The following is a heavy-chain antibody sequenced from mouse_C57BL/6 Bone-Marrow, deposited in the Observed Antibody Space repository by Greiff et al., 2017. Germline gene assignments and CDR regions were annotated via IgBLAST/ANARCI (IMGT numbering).Heavy chain of an antibody. D-gene: IGHD2-1*01. CDR1: GYSITSGYY. V-gene: IGHV3-6*01. CDR3: ARDLYYGR. Sequence: EVKLQESGPGLVKPSQSLSLTCSVTGYSITSGYYWNWIRQFPGNKLEWMGYISYDGSNNYNPSLKNRISITRDTSKNQFFLKLNSVTTEDTATYYCARDLYYGRWRQGTTLTVSS. CDR2: ISYDGSN. J-gene: IGHJ2*01.